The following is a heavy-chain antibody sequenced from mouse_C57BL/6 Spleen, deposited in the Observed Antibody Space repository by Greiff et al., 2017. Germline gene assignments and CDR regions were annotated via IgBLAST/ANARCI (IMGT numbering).Heavy chain of an antibody. D-gene: IGHD1-1*01. CDR3: ARLAYYGSSYRYFDY. CDR1: GYTFTSYG. CDR2: IYPRSGNT. V-gene: IGHV1-81*01. Sequence: QVQLKESGAELARPGASVKLSCKASGYTFTSYGISWVKQRTGQGLEWIGEIYPRSGNTYYNEKFKGKATLTADKSSSTAYMELRSLTSEDSAVYFCARLAYYGSSYRYFDYWGQGTTLTVSS. J-gene: IGHJ2*01.